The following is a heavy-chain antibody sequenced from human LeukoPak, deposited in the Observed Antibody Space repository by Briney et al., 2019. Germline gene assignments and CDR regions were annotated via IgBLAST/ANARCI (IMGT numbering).Heavy chain of an antibody. D-gene: IGHD2-2*01. CDR2: INWNGGST. J-gene: IGHJ4*02. CDR1: GFTFSSYE. CDR3: ARDPTDIVVVPAAIPDY. Sequence: PGGSLRLSCAASGFTFSSYEMNWVRQAPGKGLEWVSGINWNGGSTGYADSVKGRFTISRDNAKNSLYLQMNSLRAEDTAVYYCARDPTDIVVVPAAIPDYWGQGTLVTVSS. V-gene: IGHV3-20*04.